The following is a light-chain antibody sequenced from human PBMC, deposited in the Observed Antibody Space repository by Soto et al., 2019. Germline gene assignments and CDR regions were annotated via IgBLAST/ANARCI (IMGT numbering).Light chain of an antibody. CDR1: QSVSTY. CDR2: VAS. CDR3: HQYYAAPLT. Sequence: EIVLTQSPGTLSLPPGERATLSCRASQSVSTYLAWYQQKTGQAPTLLIFVASSRATAIPDSCIGGRSAADVTLLITSLEPEDVVADYYHQYYAAPLTFGGGTKVDIK. J-gene: IGKJ4*02. V-gene: IGKV3-20*01.